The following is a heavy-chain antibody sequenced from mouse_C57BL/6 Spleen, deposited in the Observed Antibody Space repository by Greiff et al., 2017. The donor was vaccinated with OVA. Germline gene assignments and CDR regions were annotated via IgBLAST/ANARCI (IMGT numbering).Heavy chain of an antibody. CDR3: AREGSSYHAMDY. CDR2: IYPGGGYT. V-gene: IGHV1-63*01. Sequence: QVQLKQSGAELVRPGTSVKMSCKASGYTFTNYWIGWAKQRPGHGLEWIGDIYPGGGYTNYNEKFKGKATLTADKSSSTAYMQVSSLTSEDSAIYYCAREGSSYHAMDYWGQGTSVTVSS. D-gene: IGHD1-1*01. CDR1: GYTFTNYW. J-gene: IGHJ4*01.